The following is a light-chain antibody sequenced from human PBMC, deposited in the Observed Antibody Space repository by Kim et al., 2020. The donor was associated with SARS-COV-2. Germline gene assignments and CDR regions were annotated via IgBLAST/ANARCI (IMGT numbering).Light chain of an antibody. CDR2: DTS. V-gene: IGKV1-16*02. J-gene: IGKJ4*01. CDR1: QDISKY. Sequence: DIQMTQSPSSLSASVGDRVTITCRASQDISKYLGWFQQKSGQAPKSLIYDTSILESGVPSKFSGSGSGTDFTLTISSLQPEDFATYYCQQYHSFPPTFGGGTRVEI. CDR3: QQYHSFPPT.